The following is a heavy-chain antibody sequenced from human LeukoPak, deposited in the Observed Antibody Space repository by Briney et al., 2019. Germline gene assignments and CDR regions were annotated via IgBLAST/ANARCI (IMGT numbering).Heavy chain of an antibody. CDR3: AREGPPVDTNPHFDY. CDR1: GYIFTGYY. J-gene: IGHJ4*02. CDR2: INPNSGGT. D-gene: IGHD1-14*01. Sequence: ASVKVSCKASGYIFTGYYMHWVRQAPGQGLEWMGWINPNSGGTNYAQKFQGRVTMTRDTSISTAYMELSRLRSDDTAVFYCAREGPPVDTNPHFDYWGQGTLVTVSS. V-gene: IGHV1-2*02.